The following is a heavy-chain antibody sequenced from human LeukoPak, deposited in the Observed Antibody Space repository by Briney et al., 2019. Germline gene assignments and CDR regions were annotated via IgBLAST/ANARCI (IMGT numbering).Heavy chain of an antibody. Sequence: GGSLRLSCAASGFSFNTYWMSWVRQAPGKGLEWVSLIYSGGTTYYADSVKGRFTISRDNSKNTLHLQMNSLRAEDTAVYYCTRGRGYGTFDIWGQGTMVTVSS. V-gene: IGHV3-53*01. J-gene: IGHJ3*02. CDR3: TRGRGYGTFDI. D-gene: IGHD3-10*01. CDR1: GFSFNTYW. CDR2: IYSGGTT.